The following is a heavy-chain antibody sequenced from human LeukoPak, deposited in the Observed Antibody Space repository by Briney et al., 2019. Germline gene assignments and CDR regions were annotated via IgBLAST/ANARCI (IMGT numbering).Heavy chain of an antibody. J-gene: IGHJ4*02. CDR3: ASGPYPAAGTDHQFDY. CDR2: IYYSGST. CDR1: GASISSYY. D-gene: IGHD6-13*01. V-gene: IGHV4-59*01. Sequence: SETLPLTCTVSGASISSYYWSWIRQPPGKGLEWIGYIYYSGSTHYNPSLKSRVTISVDTSKNQFSLELSSVTAADTAVYYCASGPYPAAGTDHQFDYWGQGTLVTVSS.